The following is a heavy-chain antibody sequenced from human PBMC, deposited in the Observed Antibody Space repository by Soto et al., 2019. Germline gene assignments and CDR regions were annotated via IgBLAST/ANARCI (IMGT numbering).Heavy chain of an antibody. CDR2: IYYSGST. J-gene: IGHJ4*02. D-gene: IGHD3-9*01. Sequence: PSETLSLTCTVSGGSISSGNYYWSWIRQPPGKGLEWIGYIYYSGSTNYNPSLKSRVTISVDTSKNQFSLKLSSVTAADTAVYYCARVGDYDILTGVDYWGQGTLVTVSS. CDR1: GGSISSGNYY. CDR3: ARVGDYDILTGVDY. V-gene: IGHV4-61*01.